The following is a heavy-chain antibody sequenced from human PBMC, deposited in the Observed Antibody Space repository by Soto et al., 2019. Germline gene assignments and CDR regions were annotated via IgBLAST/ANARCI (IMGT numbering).Heavy chain of an antibody. J-gene: IGHJ4*02. CDR1: GGIFSTDA. Sequence: QVQLVQSGAEVKKPGSSVKVSCKASGGIFSTDAISWLRQAPGQGLEWMGDIIPLFGTPNYAQRFQGRVTIPADESTSTAYTDLSSLRSEDTAVYYCARDRDDYGSGNYYNRIDFWGQGTLVTVSS. CDR3: ARDRDDYGSGNYYNRIDF. V-gene: IGHV1-69*01. CDR2: IIPLFGTP. D-gene: IGHD3-10*01.